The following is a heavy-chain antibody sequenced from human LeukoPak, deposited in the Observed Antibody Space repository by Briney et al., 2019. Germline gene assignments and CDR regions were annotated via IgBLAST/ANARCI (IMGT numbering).Heavy chain of an antibody. D-gene: IGHD6-13*01. V-gene: IGHV3-48*04. Sequence: GGSLRLSCAASGFTFSSYSMNWVRQAPGKGLEWVSYISSSSSTIYYADSVKGRFTISRDNAKNSLYLQMNSLRAEDTAVYYCARVDSSSLDYWGQGTLVTVSS. CDR3: ARVDSSSLDY. J-gene: IGHJ4*02. CDR2: ISSSSSTI. CDR1: GFTFSSYS.